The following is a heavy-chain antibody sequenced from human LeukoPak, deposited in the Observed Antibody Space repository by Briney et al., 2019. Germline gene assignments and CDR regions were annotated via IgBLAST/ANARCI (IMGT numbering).Heavy chain of an antibody. CDR3: ATLGTAMASY. V-gene: IGHV1-69*05. Sequence: GASVKVSCKASGGTFSSYAISWVRQAPGRGLEWMGRIIPIFGTANYAQKFQGRVTITTDESTSTAYMELSSLRSEDTAVYYCATLGTAMASYWGQGTLVTVSS. CDR1: GGTFSSYA. CDR2: IIPIFGTA. J-gene: IGHJ4*02. D-gene: IGHD5-18*01.